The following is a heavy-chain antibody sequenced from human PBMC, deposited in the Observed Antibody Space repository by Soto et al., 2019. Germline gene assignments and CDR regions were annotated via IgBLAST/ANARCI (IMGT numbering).Heavy chain of an antibody. V-gene: IGHV1-24*01. J-gene: IGHJ4*02. D-gene: IGHD4-17*01. CDR1: GYTLTELS. CDR2: FDPEDGET. CDR3: AAGVTTFDY. Sequence: ASVKVSCKVSGYTLTELSMHWVRQAPGKGLEWMGGFDPEDGETIYAHRFQGRVTVTEDTSTDTAYMDLSSLKSEDTAVYYCAAGVTTFDYWGQGTLVTVSS.